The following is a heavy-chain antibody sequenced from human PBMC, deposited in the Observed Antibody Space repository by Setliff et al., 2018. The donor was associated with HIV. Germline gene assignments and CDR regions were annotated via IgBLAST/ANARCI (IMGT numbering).Heavy chain of an antibody. Sequence: PGESLKISCAASGFIFSNYAMQWVRQAPGKGLEWVAAITSDGSNEYYADSVKGRFTISRDNSKNTLYVQMNSLRVEDTAVYYCARDQLAMVRRNGMDVWGQGTTVTVSS. V-gene: IGHV3-30*04. CDR3: ARDQLAMVRRNGMDV. CDR1: GFIFSNYA. D-gene: IGHD3-10*01. J-gene: IGHJ6*02. CDR2: ITSDGSNE.